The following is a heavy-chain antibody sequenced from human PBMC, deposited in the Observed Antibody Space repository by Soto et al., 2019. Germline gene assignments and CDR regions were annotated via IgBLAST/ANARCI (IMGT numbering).Heavy chain of an antibody. CDR3: AKMSDYGDTPGSY. J-gene: IGHJ4*02. CDR1: GFTFSSYA. CDR2: ISGSGGST. Sequence: PGGSLRLSCASSGFTFSSYAMSLVRQAPGKGLEWVSAISGSGGSTYYADSVKGRFTISRDNSKNTLYLQMNSLRAEDTAVYYCAKMSDYGDTPGSYWGQGTLVTVSS. V-gene: IGHV3-23*01. D-gene: IGHD4-17*01.